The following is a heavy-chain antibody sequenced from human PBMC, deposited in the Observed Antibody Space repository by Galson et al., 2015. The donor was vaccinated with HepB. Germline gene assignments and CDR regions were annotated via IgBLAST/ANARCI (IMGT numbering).Heavy chain of an antibody. CDR3: ASQTKYYDFWGEGDAFDI. D-gene: IGHD3-3*01. CDR1: GYSFTSYW. J-gene: IGHJ3*02. CDR2: IYPGDSDT. Sequence: QSGAAVKKPGESLKISCKGSGYSFTSYWIGWVRQMPGKGLEWMGIIYPGDSDTRYSPSFQGQVTISADKSISTAYLQWSSLKASDTAMYYCASQTKYYDFWGEGDAFDIWGQGTMVTVSS. V-gene: IGHV5-51*03.